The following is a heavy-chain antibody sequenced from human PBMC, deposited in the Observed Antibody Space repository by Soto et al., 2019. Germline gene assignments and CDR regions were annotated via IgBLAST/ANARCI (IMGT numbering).Heavy chain of an antibody. CDR1: GFTFSSYG. Sequence: PGGSLRLSCAASGFTFSSYGMHWVRQAPGKGLEWVAVISYDGSNKYYADSVKGRFTISRDNSKNTLYLQMNSLRAEDTAVYYCARGFGELEYFQHWGQGTLVTVSS. J-gene: IGHJ1*01. CDR3: ARGFGELEYFQH. CDR2: ISYDGSNK. V-gene: IGHV3-30*03. D-gene: IGHD3-10*01.